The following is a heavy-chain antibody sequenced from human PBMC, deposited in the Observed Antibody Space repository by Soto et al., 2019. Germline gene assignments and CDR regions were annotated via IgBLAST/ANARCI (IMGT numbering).Heavy chain of an antibody. D-gene: IGHD2-2*01. V-gene: IGHV3-23*01. J-gene: IGHJ6*03. Sequence: GGSLRLSCAASGFTFSSYAMSWVRQAPGKGLEWVSAISGSGGSTYYADSVKGRFTISRDNSKNTLYLQMNSLKAEDTAVYYCAKDTRSSYYYYYMDVWGKGTTVTVSS. CDR1: GFTFSSYA. CDR2: ISGSGGST. CDR3: AKDTRSSYYYYYMDV.